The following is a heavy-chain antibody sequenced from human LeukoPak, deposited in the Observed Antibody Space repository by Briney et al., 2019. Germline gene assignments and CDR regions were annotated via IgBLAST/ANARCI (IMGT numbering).Heavy chain of an antibody. CDR3: TRGGWSTSLNWFDP. CDR2: INPNSGGT. J-gene: IGHJ5*02. D-gene: IGHD2-2*01. V-gene: IGHV1-2*02. Sequence: GASVTVSFKASGYTFTGYYMHWVRQGPGQGLELVGWINPNSGGTNYAQKFQGRVTMTRDTSISTAYMELSRLSSDDTAVYYSTRGGWSTSLNWFDPWGQGTLVTVSS. CDR1: GYTFTGYY.